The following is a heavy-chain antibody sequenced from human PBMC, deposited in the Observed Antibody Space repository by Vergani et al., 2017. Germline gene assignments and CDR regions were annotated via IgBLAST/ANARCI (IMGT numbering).Heavy chain of an antibody. CDR3: ARDTRYYDSSGYYYYYYGMDV. J-gene: IGHJ6*02. CDR2: IIPIFGTA. CDR1: GGTFSSYA. D-gene: IGHD3-22*01. Sequence: QVQLVQSGAEVKKPGSSVKVSCKASGGTFSSYAISWVRQAPGQGLEWMGRIIPIFGTANYAQKFQGRVTITADESTSTAYMELSSLRSEDTAVYYCARDTRYYDSSGYYYYYYGMDVWGQGTTVTVSS. V-gene: IGHV1-69*18.